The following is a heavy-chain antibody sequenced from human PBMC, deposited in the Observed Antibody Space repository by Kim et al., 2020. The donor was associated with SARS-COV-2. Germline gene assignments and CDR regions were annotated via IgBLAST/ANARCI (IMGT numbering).Heavy chain of an antibody. CDR3: ARDKTYYYDSSGYYSGVNYYYGMDV. V-gene: IGHV4-59*13. Sequence: SEILSLTCTVSGGSISSYYWSWIRQPPGKGLEWIGYIYYSGSTNYNPSLKSRVTISVDTSKNQFSLKLSSVTAADTAVYYCARDKTYYYDSSGYYSGVNYYYGMDVWGQGTTVTVSS. CDR2: IYYSGST. J-gene: IGHJ6*02. D-gene: IGHD3-22*01. CDR1: GGSISSYY.